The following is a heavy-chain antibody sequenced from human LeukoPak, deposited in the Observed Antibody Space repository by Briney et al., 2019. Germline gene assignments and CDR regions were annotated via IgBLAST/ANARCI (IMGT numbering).Heavy chain of an antibody. J-gene: IGHJ4*02. D-gene: IGHD5-18*01. Sequence: GGSLRLSCAASGFTFSSYGMHWVRQAPGKGLEWVAVIWCDGSNKYYADSVKGRFTISRDNSKNTLYLQMNSLRAEDTAVYYCARDEQDTAMAYYFDYWGQGTLVTVSS. V-gene: IGHV3-33*01. CDR3: ARDEQDTAMAYYFDY. CDR2: IWCDGSNK. CDR1: GFTFSSYG.